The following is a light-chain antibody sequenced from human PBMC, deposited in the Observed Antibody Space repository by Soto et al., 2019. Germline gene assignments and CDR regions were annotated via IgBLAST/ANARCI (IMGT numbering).Light chain of an antibody. J-gene: IGKJ1*01. V-gene: IGKV1-5*01. CDR3: QQYNSYSHGT. CDR2: DAS. Sequence: DIQMTQSPSTLSASVGDRVTITCRASQSISSWLAWYQQKPGKAPKLLIYDASSLESGVPSRFSGSGSGTEFTLTISSLQPDDFATYYCQQYNSYSHGTFGQGTKVDI. CDR1: QSISSW.